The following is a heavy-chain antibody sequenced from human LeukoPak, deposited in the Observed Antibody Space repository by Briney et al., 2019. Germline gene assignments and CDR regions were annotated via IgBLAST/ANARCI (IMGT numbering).Heavy chain of an antibody. J-gene: IGHJ6*03. V-gene: IGHV3-21*01. CDR3: ARVLRPRYNWNDVSEDYYYYYYMDV. D-gene: IGHD1-1*01. CDR2: ISSSSSYI. Sequence: GGSLRLSCAASGFTFSSYIMNWVRQAPGKGLEWVSSISSSSSYIYYADSVKGRFTISRDNAKNSLYLQMNSLRAEDTAVYYCARVLRPRYNWNDVSEDYYYYYYMDVWGKGTTVTVSS. CDR1: GFTFSSYI.